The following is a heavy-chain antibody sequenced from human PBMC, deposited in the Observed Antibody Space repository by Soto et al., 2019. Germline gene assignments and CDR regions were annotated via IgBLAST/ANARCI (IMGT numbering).Heavy chain of an antibody. CDR1: GFTFSSYS. J-gene: IGHJ6*02. D-gene: IGHD3-9*01. CDR3: ARDRDYDILTGYFVRRRYGMDV. V-gene: IGHV3-48*02. Sequence: GGFLRLSCAASGFTFSSYSMNWVRQAPGKGLEWVSYISSSSSTIYYADSVKGRFTISRDNAKNSLYLQMNSLRDEDTAVYYCARDRDYDILTGYFVRRRYGMDVWGQGTTVTVSS. CDR2: ISSSSSTI.